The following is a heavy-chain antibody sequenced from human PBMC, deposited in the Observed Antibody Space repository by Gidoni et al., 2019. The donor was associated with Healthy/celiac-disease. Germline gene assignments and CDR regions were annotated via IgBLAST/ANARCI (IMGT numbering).Heavy chain of an antibody. Sequence: QVQLQASGPGLVKPSETLSLTCPVSGGSISRCYWSWIRQPPGKGLEWIGYTYYSSSTTYNPSYESRVNISVDTSKKKFSLKLSSVTAADTAGYYCARRYCSSTSCSFNWFDPWGQGTLVTVSS. J-gene: IGHJ5*02. CDR2: TYYSSST. V-gene: IGHV4-59*01. D-gene: IGHD2-2*01. CDR3: ARRYCSSTSCSFNWFDP. CDR1: GGSISRCY.